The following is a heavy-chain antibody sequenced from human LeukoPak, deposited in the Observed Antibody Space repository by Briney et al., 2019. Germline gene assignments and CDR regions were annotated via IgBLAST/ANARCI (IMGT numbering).Heavy chain of an antibody. CDR2: ISKDGSDK. V-gene: IGHV3-30-3*01. J-gene: IGHJ6*02. Sequence: GRSLRLSCAASGFTFSDYAMHWVRQAPGKGLEWVAVISKDGSDKYYPGSVRGRFTISRDNSKNTLYLQMNSLRAEDTAVYYCAKELSSSWYYYYGMDVWGQGTTVTVSS. CDR3: AKELSSSWYYYYGMDV. D-gene: IGHD6-13*01. CDR1: GFTFSDYA.